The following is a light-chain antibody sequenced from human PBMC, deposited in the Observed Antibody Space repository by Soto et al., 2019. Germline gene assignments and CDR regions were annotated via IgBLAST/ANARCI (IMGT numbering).Light chain of an antibody. J-gene: IGKJ1*01. CDR1: QSVSSN. CDR3: QQYNEWPPWT. CDR2: GAS. Sequence: EIVMTQSQATLSVSPGERATLSCRASQSVSSNLAWYQQKPGQAPRLLMYGASTRAPGIPSRFSGSGSGTEFTLTISSLQSEDFAVYYCQQYNEWPPWTFGQGTKVEI. V-gene: IGKV3-15*01.